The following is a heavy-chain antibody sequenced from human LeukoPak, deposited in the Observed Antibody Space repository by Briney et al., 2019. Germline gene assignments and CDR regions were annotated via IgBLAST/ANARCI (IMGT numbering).Heavy chain of an antibody. J-gene: IGHJ3*01. CDR2: VSASGTA. V-gene: IGHV4-4*07. CDR3: AREDVVVFAFDP. CDR1: GVSITDYY. D-gene: IGHD3-22*01. Sequence: SETLSLICSVSGVSITDYYWNWIRQPAGKGLEWIGRVSASGTANYNPSLKSRVTLSVDTAQNQSSLKLTSVTGADTAVYYCAREDVVVFAFDPWGQGTKVTVSS.